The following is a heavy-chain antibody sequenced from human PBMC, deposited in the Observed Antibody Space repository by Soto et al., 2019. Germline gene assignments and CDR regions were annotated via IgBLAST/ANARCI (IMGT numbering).Heavy chain of an antibody. J-gene: IGHJ4*02. CDR2: IDGRSTYT. CDR1: GFTFSSYS. Sequence: VGSLRLSCAASGFTFSSYSMNWVRQAPGKGLEWVSSIDGRSTYTYYADSVRGRFTVSRDNAKNSLYLQMNSLRAEDTAVYYCAKDRGQLERRGMDFDYWGQGTLVTVSS. CDR3: AKDRGQLERRGMDFDY. V-gene: IGHV3-21*01. D-gene: IGHD1-1*01.